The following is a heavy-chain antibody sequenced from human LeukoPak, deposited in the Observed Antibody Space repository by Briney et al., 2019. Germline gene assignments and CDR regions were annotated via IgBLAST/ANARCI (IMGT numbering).Heavy chain of an antibody. V-gene: IGHV6-1*01. CDR3: ARRLTQYDCFDP. CDR2: TYYRSTWYN. Sequence: SQTLSLTCAISGDSVSSNSVTWNWIRQSPSRGLEWLGRTYYRSTWYNDYAVSVRGRITVNPDTSENQFSLHLNSVTPEDTAVYYCARRLTQYDCFDPWGQGILVTVSS. CDR1: GDSVSSNSVT. D-gene: IGHD2-2*01. J-gene: IGHJ5*02.